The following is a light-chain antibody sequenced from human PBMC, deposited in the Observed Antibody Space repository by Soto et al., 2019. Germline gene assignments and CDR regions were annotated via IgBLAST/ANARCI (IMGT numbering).Light chain of an antibody. CDR2: DVS. V-gene: IGKV1-5*02. CDR1: QSISSW. CDR3: QQYNSYSTWT. J-gene: IGKJ1*01. Sequence: DIQMTQSPSTLSASVGDRVTIICRASQSISSWLAWYQQKPGKAPKLLIYDVSSLESGVPSRFSGSGSGTEFTLTISSLQPDDFATYYCQQYNSYSTWTFGQGSKVDIK.